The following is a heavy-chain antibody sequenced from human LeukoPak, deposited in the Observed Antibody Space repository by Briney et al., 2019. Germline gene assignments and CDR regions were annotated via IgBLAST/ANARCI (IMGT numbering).Heavy chain of an antibody. CDR1: GFTFSSYS. CDR3: ARDGGGELLAFDY. CDR2: ISSSSSTI. Sequence: PGGSLRLSCAASGFTFSSYSMNWVRQAPGKGLEWVSYISSSSSTIYYADSVKGRFTISRDNAKNSLYLQMNSLRAEDTAVYYCARDGGGELLAFDYWGQGTLVTVSS. J-gene: IGHJ4*02. D-gene: IGHD1-26*01. V-gene: IGHV3-48*01.